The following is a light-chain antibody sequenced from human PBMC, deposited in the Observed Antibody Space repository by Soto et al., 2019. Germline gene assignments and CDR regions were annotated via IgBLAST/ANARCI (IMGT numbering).Light chain of an antibody. Sequence: EIVMTQSQATMSVSPWEKATFFCTASHYIYSNVAWFQQRPGQAPRLLIYRASTRATGTPARFTGSGSGTEFTLTITSLQSEDFALYYCQQYHNLWTFGQGTKVDIK. V-gene: IGKV3-15*01. CDR2: RAS. CDR1: HYIYSN. CDR3: QQYHNLWT. J-gene: IGKJ1*01.